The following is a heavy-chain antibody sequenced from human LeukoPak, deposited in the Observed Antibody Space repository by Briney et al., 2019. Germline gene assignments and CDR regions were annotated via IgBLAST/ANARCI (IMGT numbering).Heavy chain of an antibody. V-gene: IGHV1-46*01. CDR3: ATSLYYYYMDV. CDR1: GYTFTSYY. J-gene: IGHJ6*03. CDR2: INPSGGST. Sequence: GASVKVSCKASGYTFTSYYMHWVRQAPGQGLEWMGIINPSGGSTSYAQKFQGRVTMTRDTSTSTVYMELSSLRSDDTAVYYCATSLYYYYMDVWGKGITVTVPS.